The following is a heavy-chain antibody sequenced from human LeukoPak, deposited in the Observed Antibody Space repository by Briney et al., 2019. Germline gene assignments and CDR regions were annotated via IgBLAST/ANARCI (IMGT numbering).Heavy chain of an antibody. CDR1: GFTFSDYY. J-gene: IGHJ5*02. V-gene: IGHV3-74*03. D-gene: IGHD6-13*01. Sequence: GGSLRLSCAASGFTFSDYYMSWIRQAPGKGLMWVSRINSDGSGTTYADSVKGRFTIFRDNAKNTLYLQMNSLRAEDTAMYYCVRDTSSNWYANNWFDPWGQGTLVTVSS. CDR3: VRDTSSNWYANNWFDP. CDR2: INSDGSGT.